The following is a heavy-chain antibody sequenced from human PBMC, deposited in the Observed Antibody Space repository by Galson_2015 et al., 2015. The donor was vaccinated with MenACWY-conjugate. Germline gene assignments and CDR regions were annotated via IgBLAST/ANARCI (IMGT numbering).Heavy chain of an antibody. CDR1: GFTFGDYA. J-gene: IGHJ6*03. Sequence: SLRLSCAASGFTFGDYAMSWFRQAPGKGLEWVGFIRSNAYGGTTEYAASVKGRFTISRDDSKSIAYLQMNSLKTEDTAVYYCTRDNSGSPWAILTGDYMDVWGKGTTVTVSS. D-gene: IGHD3-10*01. CDR3: TRDNSGSPWAILTGDYMDV. CDR2: IRSNAYGGTT. V-gene: IGHV3-49*03.